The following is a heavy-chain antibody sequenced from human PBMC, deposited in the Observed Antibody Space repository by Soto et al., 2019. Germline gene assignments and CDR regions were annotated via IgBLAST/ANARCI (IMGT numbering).Heavy chain of an antibody. D-gene: IGHD3-16*01. CDR2: ISAYNGNT. V-gene: IGHV1-18*01. Sequence: QVQLVQSGAEVKKPGASVKVSCKASGYTFTNFGISWVRQAPGQGLEWMGWISAYNGNTNCAQNFQGRGTMTPGTATSTAYMELRRLRSDDPCVYYCAIGGSPIDYWGQGTLGGVSS. CDR3: AIGGSPIDY. J-gene: IGHJ4*02. CDR1: GYTFTNFG.